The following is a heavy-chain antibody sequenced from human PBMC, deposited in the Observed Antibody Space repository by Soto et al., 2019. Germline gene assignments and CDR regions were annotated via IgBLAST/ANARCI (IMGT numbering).Heavy chain of an antibody. J-gene: IGHJ5*02. CDR3: AKGYYYDSSGYSWFDP. CDR2: IWYDGSNK. D-gene: IGHD3-22*01. V-gene: IGHV3-33*03. CDR1: GFTFSSYG. Sequence: GGSLRLSCAASGFTFSSYGMHWVRQAPGRGLEWVAVIWYDGSNKYYADSVKGRFTISRDNAKNSLYLQMNSLRAEDTALYYCAKGYYYDSSGYSWFDPWGQGTLVTVSS.